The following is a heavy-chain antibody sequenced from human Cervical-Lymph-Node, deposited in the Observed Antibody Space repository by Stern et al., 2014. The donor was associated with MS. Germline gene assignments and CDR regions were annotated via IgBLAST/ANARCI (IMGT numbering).Heavy chain of an antibody. D-gene: IGHD4/OR15-4a*01. CDR3: ARVPLHDYYFDS. CDR1: GFTISNTY. J-gene: IGHJ4*02. V-gene: IGHV3-53*03. Sequence: VQLVQSGGGFIPPGGSLRLSCAASGFTISNTYMTWVRQPPGQGLERVASVKGRFIISEDNSKNTLYLQMDNLRVEDTAVYYCARVPLHDYYFDSWGQGTLVSVSS.